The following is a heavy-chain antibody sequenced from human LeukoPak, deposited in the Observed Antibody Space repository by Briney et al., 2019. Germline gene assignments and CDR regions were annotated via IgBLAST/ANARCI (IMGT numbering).Heavy chain of an antibody. D-gene: IGHD6-19*01. V-gene: IGHV3-23*01. J-gene: IGHJ4*02. CDR3: AKAGIVVAGRSRWIDY. CDR2: IGAGGSTT. Sequence: PGGSLRLSCAASGFAFSSYSMNWGRQAPGKGLEWVSIIGAGGSTTYYADSVKGRFTISRDNSKNTLYLQMSSLRAEDSAVYYCAKAGIVVAGRSRWIDYWGQGALVTVSS. CDR1: GFAFSSYS.